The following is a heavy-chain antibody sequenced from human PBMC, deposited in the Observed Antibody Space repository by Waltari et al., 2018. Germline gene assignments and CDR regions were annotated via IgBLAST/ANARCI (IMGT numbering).Heavy chain of an antibody. CDR1: GVTFSSYA. V-gene: IGHV1-69*01. D-gene: IGHD3-9*01. CDR3: ARFYDILSGHTSYGMDV. CDR2: IIPIFGTA. Sequence: QVQLVQSGAEVKKPGSSVKVSCTASGVTFSSYATSWVRQAPGQGLEWMGGIIPIFGTANYAQKFQGRVTITADESTSTAYMELSSQRSEDTAVYYCARFYDILSGHTSYGMDVWGQGTTVTVSS. J-gene: IGHJ6*02.